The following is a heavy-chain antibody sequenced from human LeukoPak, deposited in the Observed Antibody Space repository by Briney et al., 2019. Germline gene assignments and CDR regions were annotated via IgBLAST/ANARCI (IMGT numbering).Heavy chain of an antibody. V-gene: IGHV3-7*01. CDR1: GFTFSSYW. Sequence: PGGSLRLSCAASGFTFSSYWMSWVRQAPGKGLEWVANIKQDGSEKYYVDSVKGRFTISRDNAKNSLYLQMNSLRAEDTAVYYCAKAARPEVVYYFDYWGQGTLVTVSS. J-gene: IGHJ4*02. D-gene: IGHD1-1*01. CDR2: IKQDGSEK. CDR3: AKAARPEVVYYFDY.